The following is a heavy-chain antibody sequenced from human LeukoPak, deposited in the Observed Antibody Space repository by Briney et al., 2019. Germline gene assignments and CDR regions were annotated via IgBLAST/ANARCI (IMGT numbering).Heavy chain of an antibody. CDR3: ARGYYDSSGYFSSDSKYYFDY. V-gene: IGHV3-53*01. Sequence: PGGSLRLSCAASGFTVSSNYMSWVRQAPGKGLEWVSIIYSGGSTFYADSVKGRFTISRDNSKNTLYLQMNSLRAEDTAVYYCARGYYDSSGYFSSDSKYYFDYWGQGTLVTVSS. D-gene: IGHD3-22*01. J-gene: IGHJ4*02. CDR1: GFTVSSNY. CDR2: IYSGGST.